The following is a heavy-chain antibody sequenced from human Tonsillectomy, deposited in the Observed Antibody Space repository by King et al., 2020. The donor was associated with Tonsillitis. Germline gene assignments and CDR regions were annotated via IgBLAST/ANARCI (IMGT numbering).Heavy chain of an antibody. J-gene: IGHJ4*02. D-gene: IGHD1-26*01. CDR2: IRYDGSNK. CDR3: AKVGSYYIHKLDY. V-gene: IGHV3-30*02. CDR1: GFTFSSYG. Sequence: QLVQSGGGVVQPGGSLRLSCAASGFTFSSYGMHWVRQAPGKGLEWVAFIRYDGSNKYYADSVKGRFTISRDNSKNTLYLQINSLRPEDTAVYYCAKVGSYYIHKLDYWGQGTQVTVSS.